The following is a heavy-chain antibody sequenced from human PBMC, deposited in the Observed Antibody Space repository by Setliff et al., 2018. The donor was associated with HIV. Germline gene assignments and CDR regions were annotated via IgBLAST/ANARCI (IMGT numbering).Heavy chain of an antibody. CDR3: AKQVSGYFDY. J-gene: IGHJ4*02. CDR1: GFTFSDYW. V-gene: IGHV3-23*01. CDR2: ISGSGGNT. D-gene: IGHD3-10*01. Sequence: PGGSLRLSCTASGFTFSDYWMTWVRQAPGKGLAWVSTISGSGGNTYYADSVKGRFTISRDNAKNSLYLQMNSLRAEDTAVYYCAKQVSGYFDYWGQGALVTVSS.